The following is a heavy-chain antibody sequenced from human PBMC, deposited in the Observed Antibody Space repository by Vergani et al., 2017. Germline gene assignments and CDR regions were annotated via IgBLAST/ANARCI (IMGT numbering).Heavy chain of an antibody. Sequence: QVQLQESGPGLVKPSQTLSLTCTVSGGSISSGSYYWSWIRQPAGKGLEWIGRIYTSGGTNYNPSLESRVTISVDTSKNQFSLKLSSVTAADTAVYYCAREGLSSTYYDFWSGYSYWYFDLWGRGTLVTVSS. J-gene: IGHJ2*01. D-gene: IGHD3-3*01. CDR1: GGSISSGSYY. CDR2: IYTSGGT. CDR3: AREGLSSTYYDFWSGYSYWYFDL. V-gene: IGHV4-61*02.